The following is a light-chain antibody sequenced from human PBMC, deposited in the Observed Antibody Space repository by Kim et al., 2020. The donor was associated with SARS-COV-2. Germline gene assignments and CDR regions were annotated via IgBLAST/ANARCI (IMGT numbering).Light chain of an antibody. CDR2: RAS. CDR3: QQHNDWPYT. V-gene: IGKV3-15*01. Sequence: SVSPEERAPPSCRASQSVSDKLNWYQQKPGQAPRLRIYRASARAAGVPAGFSGSGSGTDFTLTISSLQSEDSAVYYCQQHNDWPYTFGQGTKLEI. J-gene: IGKJ2*01. CDR1: QSVSDK.